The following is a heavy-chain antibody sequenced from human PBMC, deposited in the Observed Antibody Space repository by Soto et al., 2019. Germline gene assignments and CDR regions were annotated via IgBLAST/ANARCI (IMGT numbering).Heavy chain of an antibody. V-gene: IGHV3-15*07. J-gene: IGHJ3*02. D-gene: IGHD1-1*01. CDR1: GFTFSNAW. CDR3: TTDPNWNTAGDAFDI. CDR2: IKSKTDGGTT. Sequence: GSLRLSCAASGFTFSNAWMNWVRQAPGKGLEWVGRIKSKTDGGTTDYAAPVKGRFTISRDDSKNTLYLQMNSLKTEDTAVYYCTTDPNWNTAGDAFDIWGQGTMVTVSS.